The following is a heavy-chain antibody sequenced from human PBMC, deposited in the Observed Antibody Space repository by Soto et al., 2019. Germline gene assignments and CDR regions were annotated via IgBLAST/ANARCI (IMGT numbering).Heavy chain of an antibody. V-gene: IGHV4-30-4*01. CDR2: IYYSGST. Sequence: KSSETLSLTCAVSGVSVSSGDYYWSWIRQPPGKGLEWIGGIYYSGSTYYNPSLKSLLTMSVDTSKNQFSLKLSSVTAADTAVYYCARDSRYCTGDSCRNNDYWGQGTLVTVSS. CDR1: GVSVSSGDYY. D-gene: IGHD2-15*01. J-gene: IGHJ4*02. CDR3: ARDSRYCTGDSCRNNDY.